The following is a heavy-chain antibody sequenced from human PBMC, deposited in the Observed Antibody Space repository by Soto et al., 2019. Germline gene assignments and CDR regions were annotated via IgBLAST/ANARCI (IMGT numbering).Heavy chain of an antibody. CDR3: ARDLGGWPDY. CDR2: INAGNGNT. D-gene: IGHD2-15*01. V-gene: IGHV1-3*01. CDR1: GYTFTAYN. Sequence: ASVKVSCKAFGYTFTAYNIHWLRQAPGQGLEWMGWINAGNGNTKYSQKFQGRVTITRDTSASTAYMELSSLRSEDTAVYYCARDLGGWPDYWGQGTLVTVSS. J-gene: IGHJ4*02.